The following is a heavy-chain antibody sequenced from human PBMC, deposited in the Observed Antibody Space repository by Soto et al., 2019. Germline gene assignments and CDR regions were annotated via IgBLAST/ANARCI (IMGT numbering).Heavy chain of an antibody. CDR3: ARGSGSGSYYDY. CDR2: IIPIFGTA. CDR1: VGTFSSYA. Sequence: SVKVSCKASVGTFSSYAITWVRQAPGQGLEWMGGIIPIFGTANYAQKFQGRVTITADESTSTAYMELSSLRSEDTAVYYCARGSGSGSYYDYWGQGTLVTVSS. J-gene: IGHJ4*02. V-gene: IGHV1-69*13. D-gene: IGHD3-10*01.